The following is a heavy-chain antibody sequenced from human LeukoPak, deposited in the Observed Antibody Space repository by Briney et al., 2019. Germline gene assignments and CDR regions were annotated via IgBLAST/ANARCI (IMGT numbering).Heavy chain of an antibody. V-gene: IGHV4-59*01. CDR2: IHYSGST. CDR1: GGSISSYY. J-gene: IGHJ3*02. CDR3: ARDSGADYYDSSGYTDAFDI. Sequence: SETLSLTCTVSGGSISSYYWSWIRQPPGKGLEWIGYIHYSGSTNYNPSLKSRVTISVDTSKNQFSLKLSSVTAADTAVYYCARDSGADYYDSSGYTDAFDIWGQGTMVTVSS. D-gene: IGHD3-22*01.